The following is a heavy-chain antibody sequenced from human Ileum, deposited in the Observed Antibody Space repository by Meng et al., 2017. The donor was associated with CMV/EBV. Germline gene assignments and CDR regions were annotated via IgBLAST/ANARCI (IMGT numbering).Heavy chain of an antibody. CDR2: ISYDGSNK. CDR1: GFTFSSYA. Sequence: GGSLRLSCAASGFTFSSYAMHWVRQAPGQVLECVAVISYDGSNKYYADSVMGRFTISRDNSKNSLYLQINSLRAEDTAVYYCARSSTSCYNCYYYGLDVWGQGTTVTVSS. D-gene: IGHD2-2*02. V-gene: IGHV3-30*04. CDR3: ARSSTSCYNCYYYGLDV. J-gene: IGHJ6*02.